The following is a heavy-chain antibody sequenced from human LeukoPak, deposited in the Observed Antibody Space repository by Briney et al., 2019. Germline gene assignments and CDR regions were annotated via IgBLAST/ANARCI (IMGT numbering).Heavy chain of an antibody. D-gene: IGHD1-26*01. CDR1: GFTFSSYT. J-gene: IGHJ4*02. V-gene: IGHV3-30-3*01. Sequence: GRSLRLSCAASGFTFSSYTMHWVRQAPGKGLGWVALMSYDGSNKWYADSVKGRFTISRDNSKNTLYLQMNSLRPEDTAVYYCARDGIVGATRVPSFDYWGQGTLVTVSS. CDR3: ARDGIVGATRVPSFDY. CDR2: MSYDGSNK.